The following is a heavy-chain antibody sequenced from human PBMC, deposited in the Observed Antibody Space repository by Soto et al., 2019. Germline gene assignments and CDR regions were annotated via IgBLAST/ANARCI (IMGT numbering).Heavy chain of an antibody. J-gene: IGHJ4*02. CDR1: GGTFSSYA. Sequence: QVKLVQPGAEVKKPGSSVKVSCKASGGTFSSYAISWVRQAPGQGLEWMGGIIPIFGKATDAKKFQGRVTITADESAITAYMEVSSLRSEDTAVYYCARDRDDSSGYYPILHYYFDYCGQGTLVPVSS. CDR3: ARDRDDSSGYYPILHYYFDY. CDR2: IIPIFGKA. D-gene: IGHD3-22*01. V-gene: IGHV1-69*12.